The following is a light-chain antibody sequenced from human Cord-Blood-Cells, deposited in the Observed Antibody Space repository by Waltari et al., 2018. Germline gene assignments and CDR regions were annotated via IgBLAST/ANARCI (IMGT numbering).Light chain of an antibody. CDR2: AAS. Sequence: DIQLTQSPSSLSASVGDRVTITCRASQSISSYLNWYQQKPGKAPKLLIYAASSLQSGVPSRFSGSGSETDFTLTISSLQPEDFATYYCQQSYSTLRTFGQGTKVEI. V-gene: IGKV1-39*01. J-gene: IGKJ1*01. CDR3: QQSYSTLRT. CDR1: QSISSY.